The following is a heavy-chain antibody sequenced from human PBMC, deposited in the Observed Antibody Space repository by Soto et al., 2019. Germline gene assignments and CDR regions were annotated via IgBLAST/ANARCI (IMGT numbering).Heavy chain of an antibody. Sequence: PSETLSLTCNVSNSPISDFYWSWFRQPPGQGLEWVGYIYYTGTTTYNPSLRSRVDISIEASKSQFSLDLRSVTAADTAVYYCGRLGGYYPAFDPWGHGALVTVSS. J-gene: IGHJ5*02. CDR2: IYYTGTT. CDR1: NSPISDFY. CDR3: GRLGGYYPAFDP. D-gene: IGHD3-22*01. V-gene: IGHV4-59*08.